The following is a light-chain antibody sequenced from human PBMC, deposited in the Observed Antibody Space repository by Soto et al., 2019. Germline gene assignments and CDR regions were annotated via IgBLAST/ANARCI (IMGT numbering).Light chain of an antibody. V-gene: IGLV2-14*03. CDR3: ISYTDSSTYV. Sequence: QSALTQPPSVSGSPGQSITISCAGTSRYVFAHDYSSWYQQHPGKVHKLLIYDVGNRPSGISNRFSGSKSGNTASLTISGLLAEDEADYYCISYTDSSTYVFGTGTKVTVL. J-gene: IGLJ1*01. CDR2: DVG. CDR1: SRYVFAHDY.